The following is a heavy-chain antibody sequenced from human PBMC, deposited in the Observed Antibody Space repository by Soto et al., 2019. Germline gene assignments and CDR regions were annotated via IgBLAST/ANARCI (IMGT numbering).Heavy chain of an antibody. CDR2: ISAYNGNT. V-gene: IGHV1-18*01. CDR3: ASSKEYRLGAWFDP. Sequence: ASVKVSCKDSGYTFTSYGISWVRQDPGQGLEWMGWISAYNGNTNYAQKLQGRVTMTTDTSTSTAYMELRSLRSDGTAVYYCASSKEYRLGAWFDPWGQGTLVPSPQ. J-gene: IGHJ5*02. CDR1: GYTFTSYG. D-gene: IGHD2-2*01.